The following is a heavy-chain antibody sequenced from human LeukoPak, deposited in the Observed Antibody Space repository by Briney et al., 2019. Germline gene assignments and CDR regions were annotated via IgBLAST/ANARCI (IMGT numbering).Heavy chain of an antibody. J-gene: IGHJ4*02. CDR1: GFTFDDYA. D-gene: IGHD1-26*01. Sequence: QSGGSLRLSCAASGFTFDDYAMHWVRQAPGKGLEWVSGISWNSGSIGYADSVKGRFTISRDNAKNTLYLQMNSLRAEDTAVYYCANAGSYGKEPLRHWGQGTLVTVSS. V-gene: IGHV3-9*01. CDR2: ISWNSGSI. CDR3: ANAGSYGKEPLRH.